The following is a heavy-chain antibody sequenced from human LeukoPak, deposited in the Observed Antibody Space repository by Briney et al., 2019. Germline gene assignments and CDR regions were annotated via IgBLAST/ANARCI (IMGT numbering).Heavy chain of an antibody. D-gene: IGHD6-13*01. Sequence: ASVKVSCKAPGYTFTSYDIDWVRQATGQGLEWMGWMNPNSGNTGYAQKFQGRVTMTRNTSISTAYMELSSLRSEDTAVYYCARPGEYSSSWSEYFQHWGQGTLVTVSS. J-gene: IGHJ1*01. CDR2: MNPNSGNT. V-gene: IGHV1-8*01. CDR1: GYTFTSYD. CDR3: ARPGEYSSSWSEYFQH.